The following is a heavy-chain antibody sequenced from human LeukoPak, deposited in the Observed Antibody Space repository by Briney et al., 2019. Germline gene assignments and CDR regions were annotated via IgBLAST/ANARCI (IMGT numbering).Heavy chain of an antibody. CDR2: IYYSGSA. CDR1: GGSISRYY. D-gene: IGHD3-22*01. CDR3: AANYYDSSGTPFKY. V-gene: IGHV4-59*12. Sequence: SETLSLTCTVSGGSISRYYWSWIRQPPGKGLEWIGYIYYSGSANYNPSLKSRVTISVDTSKNQFSLKVTSVTAADTAVYYCAANYYDSSGTPFKYWGQGTLVTVSS. J-gene: IGHJ4*02.